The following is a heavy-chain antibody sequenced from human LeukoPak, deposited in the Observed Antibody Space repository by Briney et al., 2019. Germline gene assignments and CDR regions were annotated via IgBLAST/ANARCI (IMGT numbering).Heavy chain of an antibody. D-gene: IGHD3-22*01. Sequence: GGSLRLSCAASGFTFSSYAMSWVRQAPGKGLEWVSAISGSGGSTYYADSVKGRFTISRDNSKNTLYLQMNSLRAEDTAVYYCAKDPHTLKNYYDSSGSADYWGQGTLVTVSS. CDR2: ISGSGGST. V-gene: IGHV3-23*01. CDR1: GFTFSSYA. J-gene: IGHJ4*02. CDR3: AKDPHTLKNYYDSSGSADY.